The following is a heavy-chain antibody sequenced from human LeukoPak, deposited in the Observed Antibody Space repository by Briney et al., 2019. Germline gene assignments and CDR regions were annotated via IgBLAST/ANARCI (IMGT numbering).Heavy chain of an antibody. D-gene: IGHD3-22*01. Sequence: SETLSLTCTVSGYSISSGCYWGWIRQPPGKGLEWIGSIYHSGSTYYNPSLKSRVTISVDTSKNQFSLKLSSVTAADTAVYYCARDSEDYYDSSGYYDYWGQGTLVTVSS. J-gene: IGHJ4*02. CDR2: IYHSGST. V-gene: IGHV4-38-2*02. CDR3: ARDSEDYYDSSGYYDY. CDR1: GYSISSGCY.